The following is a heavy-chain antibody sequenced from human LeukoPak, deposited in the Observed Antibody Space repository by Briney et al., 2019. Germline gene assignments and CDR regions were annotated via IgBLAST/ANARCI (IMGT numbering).Heavy chain of an antibody. CDR1: GFTFDDYG. CDR2: INWNGGST. D-gene: IGHD1-26*01. Sequence: PGGSLRLSCAASGFTFDDYGMSWVRQAPGKGLEWVSGINWNGGSTGYADSVKGRFTISRDNTKNSLYLQMNSLRAEDTAFYYCATYSGSYYEGAPFGHWGQGTLVTVSS. V-gene: IGHV3-20*04. CDR3: ATYSGSYYEGAPFGH. J-gene: IGHJ4*02.